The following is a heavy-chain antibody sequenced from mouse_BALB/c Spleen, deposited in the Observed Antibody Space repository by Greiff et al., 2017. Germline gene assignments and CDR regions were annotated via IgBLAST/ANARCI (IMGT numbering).Heavy chain of an antibody. CDR1: GFSLTSYG. CDR2: IWAGGST. Sequence: QVQLQQSGPGLVAPSQSLSITCTVSGFSLTSYGVHWVRPPPGKDLEWLGVIWAGGSTNYNSALMSRLSISKDNSKSQVFLKMNSLQTDDTAMYYCAGVAYGSSSWFAYWGQGTLVTVSA. V-gene: IGHV2-9*02. J-gene: IGHJ3*01. D-gene: IGHD1-1*01. CDR3: AGVAYGSSSWFAY.